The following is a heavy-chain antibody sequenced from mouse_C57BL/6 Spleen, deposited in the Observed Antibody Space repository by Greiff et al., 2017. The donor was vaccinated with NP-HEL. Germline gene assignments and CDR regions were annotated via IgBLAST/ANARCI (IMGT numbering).Heavy chain of an antibody. CDR1: GYTFTSYW. V-gene: IGHV1-64*01. D-gene: IGHD1-1*01. CDR3: EREGTRRYFDV. CDR2: IHPNSGST. J-gene: IGHJ1*03. Sequence: VQLQQPGAELVKPGASVKLSCKASGYTFTSYWMHWVKQRPGQGLEWIGMIHPNSGSTNYNEKFKSKATLTVDKSSSTAYMQLSSLTSEDSAVEYCEREGTRRYFDVWGTGTTVTVSS.